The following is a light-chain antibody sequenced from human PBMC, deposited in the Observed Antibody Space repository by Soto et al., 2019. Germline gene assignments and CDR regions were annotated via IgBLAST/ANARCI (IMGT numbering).Light chain of an antibody. Sequence: EIALTLSPATLSSSPGERATRSCRASQSVSTYLAWYQQKPGQAPRLLIFDASNRATDIPARFSGSGSGTDFTLTISSLQPEDFAVYYCQQRSSWPGTFGQGTKV. J-gene: IGKJ1*01. CDR3: QQRSSWPGT. V-gene: IGKV3-11*01. CDR2: DAS. CDR1: QSVSTY.